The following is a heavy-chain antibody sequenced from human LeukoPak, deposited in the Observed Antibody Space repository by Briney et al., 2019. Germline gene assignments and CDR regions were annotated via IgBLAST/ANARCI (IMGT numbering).Heavy chain of an antibody. Sequence: GGSLRLSCAASGFTFSSYSMNWVRQAPGKGLEWVSSISSSSYIYYGDSVKGRFTISRDNAKNSLYLQMDSLRDEDTAVYYCATETGYNYGFDHWGQGTLVTVSS. V-gene: IGHV3-21*01. CDR3: ATETGYNYGFDH. J-gene: IGHJ5*02. D-gene: IGHD5-18*01. CDR2: ISSSSYI. CDR1: GFTFSSYS.